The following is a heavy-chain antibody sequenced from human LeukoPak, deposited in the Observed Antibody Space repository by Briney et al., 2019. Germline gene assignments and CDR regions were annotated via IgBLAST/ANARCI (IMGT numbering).Heavy chain of an antibody. D-gene: IGHD6-19*01. CDR1: GGSISNYY. CDR2: IYYSGNT. Sequence: KPSETLSLTCTVSGGSISNYYWSWVRQPPGKGLEWLGYIYYSGNTNYNPSLKSRVTISLNTSKNQFSLKLTSVTAADTAVYYCTRDYTSRWCYFDHWGQGTLVTVSA. V-gene: IGHV4-59*01. J-gene: IGHJ4*02. CDR3: TRDYTSRWCYFDH.